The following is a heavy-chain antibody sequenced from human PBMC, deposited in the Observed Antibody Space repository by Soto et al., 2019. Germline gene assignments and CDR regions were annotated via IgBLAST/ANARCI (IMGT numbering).Heavy chain of an antibody. CDR2: IIPIFGTA. Sequence: ASVKVSCKASGGTFSSYAISWVRQAPGQGLEWMGGIIPIFGTANYAQKFQGRVTITADKSTSTAYMEPSSLRSEDTAVYYCARDVIAAAVYYYYYGRAVGGQGPTVTFPS. J-gene: IGHJ6*02. V-gene: IGHV1-69*06. CDR1: GGTFSSYA. D-gene: IGHD6-13*01. CDR3: ARDVIAAAVYYYYYGRAV.